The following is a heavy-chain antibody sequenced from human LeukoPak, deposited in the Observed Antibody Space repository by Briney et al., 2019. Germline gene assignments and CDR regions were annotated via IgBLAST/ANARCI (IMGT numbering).Heavy chain of an antibody. Sequence: GESLQISCKGSGYNFTSYWIGWVRQVPGKGLEWMGIIYPGDSDTRYSPSFQGQVTISADKSISTAYLQWSSLKASDTAMYYCARVGDFWSGFTENWFDPWGQGTLVTVSS. D-gene: IGHD3-3*01. J-gene: IGHJ5*02. V-gene: IGHV5-51*01. CDR2: IYPGDSDT. CDR1: GYNFTSYW. CDR3: ARVGDFWSGFTENWFDP.